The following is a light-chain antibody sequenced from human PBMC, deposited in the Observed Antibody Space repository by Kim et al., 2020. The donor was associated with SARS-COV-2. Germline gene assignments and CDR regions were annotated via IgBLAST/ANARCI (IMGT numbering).Light chain of an antibody. CDR3: SSYTISSTYV. J-gene: IGLJ1*01. Sequence: GQCITVSCTGVSSNANVFDGVYWYQPRPGTAPKLVIFDVSTRPSGISSRFSGSRSANTASLTISGLQAEDDADYYCSSYTISSTYVFGSGTKVTVL. CDR1: SSNANVFDG. CDR2: DVS. V-gene: IGLV2-14*03.